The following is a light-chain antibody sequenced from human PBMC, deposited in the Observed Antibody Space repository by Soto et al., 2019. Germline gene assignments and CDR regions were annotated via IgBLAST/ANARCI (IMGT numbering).Light chain of an antibody. Sequence: DIQMTQSPSTLSASVGDRVTITCRASQSVSSWLAWYQQKPGKAPKLLIYKASTLKSGVPSRFSGSGYGTEFTLTISGLQPEDSATYYCQQYERYSTFGQGTKVDIK. CDR3: QQYERYST. CDR2: KAS. V-gene: IGKV1-5*03. J-gene: IGKJ1*01. CDR1: QSVSSW.